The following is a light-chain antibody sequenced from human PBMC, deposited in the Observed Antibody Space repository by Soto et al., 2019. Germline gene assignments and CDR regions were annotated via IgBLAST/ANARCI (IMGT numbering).Light chain of an antibody. CDR1: QSISNH. CDR3: QQSDSTPYT. V-gene: IGKV1-39*01. J-gene: IGKJ2*01. Sequence: DIQMTQSPSSLSASVEDRVIITCRASQSISNHLNWYQQKPGKAHRLLIYDAYSLLSGVPSRFSGSGSGTDFTLTIASLQPEDFSTYYCQQSDSTPYTFGQGTKVDIK. CDR2: DAY.